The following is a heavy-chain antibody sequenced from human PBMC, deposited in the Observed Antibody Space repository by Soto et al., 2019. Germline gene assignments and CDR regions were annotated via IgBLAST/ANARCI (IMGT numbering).Heavy chain of an antibody. CDR2: IYYSGST. Sequence: QVQLQESGPGLVKPSETLSLTCTVSGGSISSYYWSWIRQPPGKGLEWIGYIYYSGSTNYNPSLKRRVTISVDTSKNQCSLKLSSVTAADTAVYYCARGPPPATALGGYYFDYWGQGTLVTVSS. V-gene: IGHV4-59*01. CDR3: ARGPPPATALGGYYFDY. J-gene: IGHJ4*02. D-gene: IGHD5-18*01. CDR1: GGSISSYY.